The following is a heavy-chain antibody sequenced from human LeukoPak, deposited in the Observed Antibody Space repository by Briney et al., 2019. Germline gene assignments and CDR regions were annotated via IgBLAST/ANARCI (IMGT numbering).Heavy chain of an antibody. V-gene: IGHV4-59*01. Sequence: SETLSLTCTVSGGSISSYYWSWIRQPPGKGLEWIGYIYYSGSTNFNPFLKSRVTISVDTSKNQFSLKLSSVTAADTAVYYCARVGNVDIVVVPAAIPAAENYYYYGMDVWGQGTTVTVSS. J-gene: IGHJ6*02. CDR3: ARVGNVDIVVVPAAIPAAENYYYYGMDV. D-gene: IGHD2-2*02. CDR2: IYYSGST. CDR1: GGSISSYY.